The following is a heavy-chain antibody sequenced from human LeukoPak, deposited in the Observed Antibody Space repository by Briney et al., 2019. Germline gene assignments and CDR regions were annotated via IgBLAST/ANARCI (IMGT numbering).Heavy chain of an antibody. CDR1: GYTFTRYA. Sequence: ASVKVSCKASGYTFTRYAITWVRQAPGQGLEWMGWISAYNGNTNYVQELQGRVTVTTDTSTNTAYMEMRSLRSDDTAVYYCARLGEAVGVLTSDYYYMDVWGQGTTVIVSS. J-gene: IGHJ6*03. D-gene: IGHD3-16*01. CDR2: ISAYNGNT. CDR3: ARLGEAVGVLTSDYYYMDV. V-gene: IGHV1-18*01.